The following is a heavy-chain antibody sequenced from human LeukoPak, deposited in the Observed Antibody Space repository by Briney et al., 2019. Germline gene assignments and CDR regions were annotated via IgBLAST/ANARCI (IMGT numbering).Heavy chain of an antibody. J-gene: IGHJ4*02. CDR2: IYYRVTS. Sequence: SETLSLTCTVSGDSISTYYWSWIRQPPGKGLEWIGYIYYRVTSDYNPSLKSRVTMSVDMSTRQISLKLSSVTAADTAVYYCARAVGGDGSGSLWGPGTLVTVS. V-gene: IGHV4-59*01. D-gene: IGHD3-10*01. CDR1: GDSISTYY. CDR3: ARAVGGDGSGSL.